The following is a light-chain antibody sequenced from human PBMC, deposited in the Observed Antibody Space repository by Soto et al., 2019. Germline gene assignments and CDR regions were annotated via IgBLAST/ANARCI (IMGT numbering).Light chain of an antibody. J-gene: IGKJ4*01. CDR2: GAS. V-gene: IGKV3-15*01. Sequence: EIVLTQSPATLSVSQGERATLSCSASESVSNTLAWYQQKPGQAPRLLIFGASARATGIPARFSGSGSGTEFTLTISSLQSEDFAVYYCQQYNKWTLSFGGGTKVEIK. CDR1: ESVSNT. CDR3: QQYNKWTLS.